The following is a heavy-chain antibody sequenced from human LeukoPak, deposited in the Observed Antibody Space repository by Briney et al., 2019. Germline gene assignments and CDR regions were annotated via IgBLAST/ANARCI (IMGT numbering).Heavy chain of an antibody. V-gene: IGHV4-39*01. D-gene: IGHD3-3*01. CDR1: GGSIRSSYYY. Sequence: PSETLSLTCTVSGGSIRSSYYYWGWIRQPPGKGLEWIGSIYYSGSTYYNPSLKSRVTISVDTSKNQFSLKLSSVTDADTAVYYCASANYDFWSGSFYGMDVWGQGTTVTVSS. CDR2: IYYSGST. CDR3: ASANYDFWSGSFYGMDV. J-gene: IGHJ6*02.